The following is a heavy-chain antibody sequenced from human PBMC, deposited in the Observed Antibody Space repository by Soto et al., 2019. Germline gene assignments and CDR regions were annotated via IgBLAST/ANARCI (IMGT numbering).Heavy chain of an antibody. CDR2: IYGGGTT. Sequence: VQLVESGGGLVKPGGSLRLSCAASGFTVSSKYTTWVRQAPGKGLEWVSVIYGGGTTYYADSVKGRFTISRDNSKNTLYLQVNSLRAEDTAVYYCVQTTGWPGFDFWGQGTLVTVSS. J-gene: IGHJ4*02. V-gene: IGHV3-53*01. CDR3: VQTTGWPGFDF. CDR1: GFTVSSKY. D-gene: IGHD6-19*01.